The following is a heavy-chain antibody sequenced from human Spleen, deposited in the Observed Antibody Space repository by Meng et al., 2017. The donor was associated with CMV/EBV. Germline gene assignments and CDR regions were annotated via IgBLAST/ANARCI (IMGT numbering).Heavy chain of an antibody. J-gene: IGHJ4*02. V-gene: IGHV3-21*01. CDR3: ARQDSGSYFFPAHFDY. CDR1: GFTFSRHT. CDR2: ISSGSDYQ. Sequence: GGSLRLSCAASGFTFSRHTMNWVRQAPGKGLEWVSSISSGSDYQYYADSVRGRFTISRDNAKNSLYLQMNSLRAEDTAVYYCARQDSGSYFFPAHFDYWGQGTLVTVSS. D-gene: IGHD1-26*01.